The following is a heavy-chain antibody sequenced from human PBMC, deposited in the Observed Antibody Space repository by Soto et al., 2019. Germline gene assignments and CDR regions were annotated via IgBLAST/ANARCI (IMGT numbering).Heavy chain of an antibody. Sequence: ETLSLTCIVSGESISSSSYYWGWIRQPPGKGLEWIGSIYYSGRTYYNPSFKSRVTISIDTSKNQFSLKLSSVTATDTAVYYCARQRTTVVTQAYFDHWGQGALVTIAS. CDR1: GESISSSSYY. J-gene: IGHJ4*02. CDR2: IYYSGRT. V-gene: IGHV4-39*01. D-gene: IGHD2-21*02. CDR3: ARQRTTVVTQAYFDH.